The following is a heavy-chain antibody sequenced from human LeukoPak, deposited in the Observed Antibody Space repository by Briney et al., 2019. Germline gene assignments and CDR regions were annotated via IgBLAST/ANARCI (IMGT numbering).Heavy chain of an antibody. D-gene: IGHD3-3*01. J-gene: IGHJ6*03. Sequence: SVKVSCKASGGTFSSYAISLVRQAPGQGLEWMGRIIPIFGTANYAQKFQGRVTITTDESTSTAYMELSSLRSEDTAVYYCARTYYDFWSGYSNYYYYYMDVWGKGTTVTVSS. CDR1: GGTFSSYA. CDR2: IIPIFGTA. CDR3: ARTYYDFWSGYSNYYYYYMDV. V-gene: IGHV1-69*05.